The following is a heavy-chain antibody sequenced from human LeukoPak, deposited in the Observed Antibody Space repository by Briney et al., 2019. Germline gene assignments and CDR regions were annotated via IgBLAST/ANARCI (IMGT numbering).Heavy chain of an antibody. CDR3: AGGRTDIVVVPATLRNYYFDY. Sequence: ASVKVSCKASGYTFSSYDISWVRQAPGQGLEGRGGIMPMFGKANYAQKFQGRVTTTADKATSTAYMELSSLRSEDTAVYYCAGGRTDIVVVPATLRNYYFDYWGQGTLVTVSS. J-gene: IGHJ4*02. V-gene: IGHV1-69*06. CDR1: GYTFSSYD. D-gene: IGHD2-2*01. CDR2: IMPMFGKA.